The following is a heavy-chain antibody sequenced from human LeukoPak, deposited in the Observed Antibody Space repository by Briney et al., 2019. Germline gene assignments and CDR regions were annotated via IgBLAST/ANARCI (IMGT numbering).Heavy chain of an antibody. CDR2: ISSSGSTI. Sequence: HPGGSLRLSCAASGFTFSSYEMNWVRQAPGKGLEWVSYISSSGSTIYYADSVKGRFTISRDNAKNSLYPQMNSLRAEDTALYYCAPYSSSQGHLEYWGQGTLVTVSS. CDR3: APYSSSQGHLEY. J-gene: IGHJ4*02. CDR1: GFTFSSYE. D-gene: IGHD6-6*01. V-gene: IGHV3-48*03.